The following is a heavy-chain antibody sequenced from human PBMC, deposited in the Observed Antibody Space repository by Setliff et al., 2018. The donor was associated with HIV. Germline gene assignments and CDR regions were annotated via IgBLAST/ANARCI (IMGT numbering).Heavy chain of an antibody. CDR1: GFTFSDHY. D-gene: IGHD1-1*01. Sequence: GGSLRLSCVASGFTFSDHYMNWIRQAPGKGLEWVSYINNNGDTTYYADSVKGRFTISRDNAKNSLYLQVSNLRVEDTAVYYCARDSPQGWNRPRDMDVWGKGTTVTVSS. V-gene: IGHV3-11*04. CDR2: INNNGDTT. J-gene: IGHJ6*03. CDR3: ARDSPQGWNRPRDMDV.